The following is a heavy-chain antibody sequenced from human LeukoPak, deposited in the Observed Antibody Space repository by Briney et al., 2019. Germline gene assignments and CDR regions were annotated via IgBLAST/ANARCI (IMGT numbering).Heavy chain of an antibody. CDR2: ITSYNGNT. J-gene: IGHJ4*02. Sequence: ASVKVSCKASGYTFSSYGISWVRQAPGQGLEGMGWITSYNGNTKYAQQLQGRVTMTTDTSTGTAYMELRSLRSDDTAVYYCARAGAAAGTPFGYWGQGTLVTVSS. V-gene: IGHV1-18*01. CDR1: GYTFSSYG. D-gene: IGHD6-13*01. CDR3: ARAGAAAGTPFGY.